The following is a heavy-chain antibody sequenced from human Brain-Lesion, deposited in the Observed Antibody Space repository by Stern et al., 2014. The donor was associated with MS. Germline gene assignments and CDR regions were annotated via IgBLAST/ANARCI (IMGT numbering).Heavy chain of an antibody. Sequence: VQLVQSGGGVAQPGRSLRLACAPSGLTLSGYAMHWVRQAPGKGLAWVAGTSFDGSKKYYADSVKGRFTISRDKSNNTLYLQVNSLRAEDTAVYYCARENGYYDSSTFPPHFDYWGQGTLVTVSS. CDR3: ARENGYYDSSTFPPHFDY. CDR2: TSFDGSKK. D-gene: IGHD3-22*01. J-gene: IGHJ4*02. V-gene: IGHV3-30*01. CDR1: GLTLSGYA.